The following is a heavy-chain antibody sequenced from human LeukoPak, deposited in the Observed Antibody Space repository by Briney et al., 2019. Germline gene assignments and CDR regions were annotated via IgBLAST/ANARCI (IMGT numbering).Heavy chain of an antibody. Sequence: GGSLRLSCTASGFTVSNNYMSWVRQALGKGLEWVSVIYSGGSTYHADSVKGRFIISRDNSKNTLNLQMNSLRVEDSAVYYCARDRYSYGYALDCWGQGTLVTVSS. D-gene: IGHD5-18*01. J-gene: IGHJ4*02. CDR2: IYSGGST. V-gene: IGHV3-66*02. CDR3: ARDRYSYGYALDC. CDR1: GFTVSNNY.